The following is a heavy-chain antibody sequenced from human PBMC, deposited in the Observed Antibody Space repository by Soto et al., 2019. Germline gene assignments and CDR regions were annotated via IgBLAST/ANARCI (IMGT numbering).Heavy chain of an antibody. CDR2: IHPSDSNT. CDR1: GYSFTSYW. Sequence: GESLKISCTGSGYSFTSYWIGWVRQMPGKGLEWMGIIHPSDSNTKYSPSFQGQVTISADKSTSTAYLQWRSLKASDTAMYYCARSQYSSSSIDYWGRGTLVTVSS. D-gene: IGHD6-6*01. V-gene: IGHV5-51*01. CDR3: ARSQYSSSSIDY. J-gene: IGHJ4*02.